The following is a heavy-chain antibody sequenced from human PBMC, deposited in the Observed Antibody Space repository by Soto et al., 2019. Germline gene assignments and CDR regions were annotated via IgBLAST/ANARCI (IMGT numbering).Heavy chain of an antibody. J-gene: IGHJ4*02. Sequence: SLRLSCAASGFTFSSYGMHWVRQAPGKGLEWVAVIWYDGSNKYYADSVKGRFTISRDNSKNTLYLQMNSLRAEDTAVYYCARDLVDGMARPLDYWGQGTLVTVSS. D-gene: IGHD3-10*01. CDR1: GFTFSSYG. V-gene: IGHV3-33*01. CDR3: ARDLVDGMARPLDY. CDR2: IWYDGSNK.